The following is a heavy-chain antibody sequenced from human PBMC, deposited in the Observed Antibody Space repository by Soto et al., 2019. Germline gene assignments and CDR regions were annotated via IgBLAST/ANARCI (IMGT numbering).Heavy chain of an antibody. CDR1: GGSFSGYY. V-gene: IGHV4-34*01. Sequence: PSETLSLTCAVYGGSFSGYYWSWIRQPPGKGLEWIGEINHSGSTNYNPSLKSRVTISVDTSKNQFSLKLSSVTAADTAVYYCARRSDQLRRAFDIWGQGTMVTVSS. D-gene: IGHD1-1*01. CDR2: INHSGST. J-gene: IGHJ3*02. CDR3: ARRSDQLRRAFDI.